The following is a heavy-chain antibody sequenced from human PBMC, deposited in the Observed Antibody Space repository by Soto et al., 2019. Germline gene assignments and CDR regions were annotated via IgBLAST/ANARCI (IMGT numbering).Heavy chain of an antibody. CDR2: IIPIFGTA. CDR1: GYTFTSYG. J-gene: IGHJ3*02. V-gene: IGHV1-69*13. CDR3: ARCRTKETTVTTCAFDI. Sequence: SVKVSCKASGYTFTSYGISWVRQAPGQGLEWMGGIIPIFGTANYAQKFQGRVTITADESTNTAYMELSSLRSEDTAVYYCARCRTKETTVTTCAFDIWGQGTMVTVSS. D-gene: IGHD4-17*01.